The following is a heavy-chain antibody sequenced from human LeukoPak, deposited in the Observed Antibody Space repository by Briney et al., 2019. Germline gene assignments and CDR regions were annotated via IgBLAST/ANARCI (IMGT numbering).Heavy chain of an antibody. J-gene: IGHJ4*02. CDR1: GFTFSGSA. CDR3: TPTGYSDYDLSHPFDY. V-gene: IGHV3-73*01. CDR2: IRSKANSYAT. Sequence: VGSLRLSCAASGFTFSGSAMHWVRQASGKGLEWVGRIRSKANSYATAYAASVKGRFTISRDDSKNTAYLQMNSLKTEDTAVYYCTPTGYSDYDLSHPFDYWGQGTLVTVSS. D-gene: IGHD5-12*01.